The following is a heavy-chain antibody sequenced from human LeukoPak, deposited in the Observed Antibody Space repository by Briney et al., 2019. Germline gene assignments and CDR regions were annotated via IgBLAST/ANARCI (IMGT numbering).Heavy chain of an antibody. CDR2: IYSSGST. D-gene: IGHD3-22*01. CDR3: ERASRYSATSGYYYSHYYMDV. V-gene: IGHV4-59*01. Sequence: SETLSLTCTVSGGSINYYYWSWIRQPPGKGLEYIGYIYSSGSTNYNPSLKSRVTMSVDTSKNQFSLKLSSVTAADTAVYSCERASRYSATSGYYYSHYYMDVWGKGSTVTVSS. J-gene: IGHJ6*03. CDR1: GGSINYYY.